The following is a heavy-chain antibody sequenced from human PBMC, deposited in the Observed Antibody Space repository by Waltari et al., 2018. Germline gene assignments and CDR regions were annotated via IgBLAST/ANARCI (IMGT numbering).Heavy chain of an antibody. CDR2: LRNTGGN. Sequence: HVQLQESGPGLVKPSETLSLTCTVSGDFPSDDHWTWIRQAPGKGLEWIAYLRNTGGNNFTLSLGSRVTVSAVTSKKQFSLRLTSVTAADTAVYYCARLPTKYFDSIGWGFFDQWGQGILVTVSS. CDR3: ARLPTKYFDSIGWGFFDQ. CDR1: GDFPSDDH. V-gene: IGHV4-59*08. J-gene: IGHJ4*02. D-gene: IGHD3-22*01.